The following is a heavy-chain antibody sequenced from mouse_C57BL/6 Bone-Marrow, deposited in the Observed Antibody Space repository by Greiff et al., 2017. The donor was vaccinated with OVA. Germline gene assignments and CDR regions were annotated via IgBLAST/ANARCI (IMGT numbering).Heavy chain of an antibody. CDR1: GYSITSDYA. V-gene: IGHV3-2*02. Sequence: VQLQESGPGLVKPSQSLSLTCTVTGYSITSDYAWNWIRQFPGNKLEWMGYISYSGSTSYSPSLTSRISITRDTSKNQIFLQLNSVTTEDTATYYCARASYYYDDSLDYWGQGTTLTVSS. J-gene: IGHJ2*01. CDR2: ISYSGST. D-gene: IGHD1-1*01. CDR3: ARASYYYDDSLDY.